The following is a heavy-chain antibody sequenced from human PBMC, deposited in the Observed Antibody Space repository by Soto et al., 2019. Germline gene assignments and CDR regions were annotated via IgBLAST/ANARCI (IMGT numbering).Heavy chain of an antibody. D-gene: IGHD3-22*01. J-gene: IGHJ4*02. CDR3: ARDPYYCDSSGYPSY. V-gene: IGHV3-33*01. CDR1: GFTFSSYG. CDR2: IWYDGSNK. Sequence: PGGSLRLSCAASGFTFSSYGMHWVRQAPGKGLEWVAVIWYDGSNKYYADSVKGRFTISRDNSKNTLYLQMNSLRAEDTAVYYCARDPYYCDSSGYPSYWGQGTLVTVSS.